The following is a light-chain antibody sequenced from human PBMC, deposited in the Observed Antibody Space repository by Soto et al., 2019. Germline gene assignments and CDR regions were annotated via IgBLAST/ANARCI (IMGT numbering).Light chain of an antibody. CDR3: CSYAGSYTFYV. V-gene: IGLV2-11*03. CDR2: DVS. Sequence: GASSDVGGQNYVSWYQQHPGKAPKLIIYDVSKRPSGVPDRFSGSKSGNTASLTISGLQAEDEADYYCCSYAGSYTFYVFGTGTKVTVL. J-gene: IGLJ1*01. CDR1: SSDVGGQNY.